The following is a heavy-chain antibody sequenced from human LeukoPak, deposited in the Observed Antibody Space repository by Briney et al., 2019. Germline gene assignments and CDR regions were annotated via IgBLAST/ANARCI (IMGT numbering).Heavy chain of an antibody. CDR1: GFTVSSNY. J-gene: IGHJ5*02. Sequence: GGSLRLSCAASGFTVSSNYMSWVRQAPGKGLEWVSVIYSGGSTYYADSVKGGFTISRDNSKNTLYLQMNSLRAEDTAVYYCARSAAGTYYNWFDPWGQGTLVTVSS. CDR2: IYSGGST. V-gene: IGHV3-66*01. D-gene: IGHD6-13*01. CDR3: ARSAAGTYYNWFDP.